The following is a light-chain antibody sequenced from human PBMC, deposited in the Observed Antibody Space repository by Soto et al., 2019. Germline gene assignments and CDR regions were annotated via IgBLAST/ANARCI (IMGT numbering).Light chain of an antibody. J-gene: IGKJ1*01. V-gene: IGKV1-5*01. Sequence: DMQMTQSPSTLSASVGDRVTITSRASQSISSWLAWYQQKPGNAPKLLIYDASSLESGVPSRFSGSGSGTEFPLTISSLQPDDFATYYCQQYNSYPWTFGQGTKVEIK. CDR3: QQYNSYPWT. CDR2: DAS. CDR1: QSISSW.